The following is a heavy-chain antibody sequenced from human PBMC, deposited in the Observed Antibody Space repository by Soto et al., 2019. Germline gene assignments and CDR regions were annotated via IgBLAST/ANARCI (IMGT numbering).Heavy chain of an antibody. CDR1: GGSISSGDYY. J-gene: IGHJ6*03. CDR2: IYYSGST. CDR3: ARGKGYCSGGSCDLRYYYLDV. V-gene: IGHV4-39*07. Sequence: SEPLSLTCTFSGGSISSGDYYWGWIRQPPGKGLEWIGSIYYSGSTYYTPSLKSRVTISVDTSKNQFSLKLSSVTAADTAVYYCARGKGYCSGGSCDLRYYYLDVWGKGTTVTVSS. D-gene: IGHD2-15*01.